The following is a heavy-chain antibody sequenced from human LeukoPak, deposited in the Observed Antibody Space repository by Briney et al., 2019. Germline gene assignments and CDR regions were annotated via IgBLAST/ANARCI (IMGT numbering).Heavy chain of an antibody. CDR1: GGSISGYY. V-gene: IGHV4-59*08. D-gene: IGHD3-3*02. Sequence: SETLSLTCTVSGGSISGYYWSCIRQPPGKGLEWIGYIHYSGATFYNSSFNSRVTMSVDTSKNQFSLKLSSVTAADTAVYYCARHDPVALFQRGMDIWGQGTTVTVSS. CDR3: ARHDPVALFQRGMDI. J-gene: IGHJ6*02. CDR2: IHYSGAT.